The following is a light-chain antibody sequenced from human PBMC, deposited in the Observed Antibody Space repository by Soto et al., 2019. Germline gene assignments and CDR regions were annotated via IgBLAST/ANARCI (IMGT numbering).Light chain of an antibody. V-gene: IGKV1-39*01. CDR2: GAS. J-gene: IGKJ5*01. CDR3: QQSYSTPSIT. CDR1: QSIKNY. Sequence: DIQMTQSPSSLSAAIGDRVTITCRASQSIKNYLNWYQHKPGAAPKLLIFGASNLESGVPSRFRGSGSGTEFTLSISSLQPEDFATYYCQQSYSTPSITFGQGTRLEI.